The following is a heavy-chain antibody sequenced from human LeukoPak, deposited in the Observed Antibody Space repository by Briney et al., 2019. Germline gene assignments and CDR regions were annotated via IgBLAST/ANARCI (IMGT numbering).Heavy chain of an antibody. CDR3: ARAPTTVVTGLRFDP. CDR1: GFTFSSYS. J-gene: IGHJ5*02. V-gene: IGHV3-48*01. Sequence: GGSLRLSCAASGFTFSSYSMNWVRQAPGKGLEWVSYISSSSSTIYYADSVKGRFTISGDNAKNSVYLQMNSLRAEDTAVYYCARAPTTVVTGLRFDPWGQGTLVTVSS. CDR2: ISSSSSTI. D-gene: IGHD4-23*01.